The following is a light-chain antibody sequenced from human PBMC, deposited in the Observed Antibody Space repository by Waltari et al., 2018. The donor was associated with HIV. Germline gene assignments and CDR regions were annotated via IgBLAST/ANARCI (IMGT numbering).Light chain of an antibody. Sequence: QSALTQPASVSGSPGQSITISCTGTSGVFGSFNYVSWYQHHPGKAPKFMIYEVSRRPSGVSNRFSGSKSGNTASLIISGLQAEDEGDYYCSSYTSSNTVVFGGGTKLTVL. V-gene: IGLV2-14*01. CDR1: SGVFGSFNY. CDR2: EVS. J-gene: IGLJ3*02. CDR3: SSYTSSNTVV.